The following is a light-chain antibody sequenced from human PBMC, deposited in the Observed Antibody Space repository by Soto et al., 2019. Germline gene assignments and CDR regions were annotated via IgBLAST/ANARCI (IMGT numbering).Light chain of an antibody. J-gene: IGLJ1*01. Sequence: QSALTQPASVSGSPGQSFTISCTGTSGDVGGYNYVSWYQQHPGKAPKLMIYDVSNRPSGVSNRFSGSKSGNTASLTISGLQAEDEADYYCSSYTSSSTLGFGTGTKVTVL. CDR1: SGDVGGYNY. CDR2: DVS. CDR3: SSYTSSSTLG. V-gene: IGLV2-14*01.